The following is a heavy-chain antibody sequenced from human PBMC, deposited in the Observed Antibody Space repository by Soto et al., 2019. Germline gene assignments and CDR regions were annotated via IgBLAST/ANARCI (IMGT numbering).Heavy chain of an antibody. CDR2: IYYSGST. V-gene: IGHV4-39*01. D-gene: IGHD2-21*02. CDR1: GDSISSRSYY. Sequence: TLSLTCTVTGDSISSRSYYWGWIRQPPGKGLEWIGSIYYSGSTYNNPSLRSRVSMSIDTSKDQFSLKLKSVTAADTALYFCARQRNSVVTQAYFDVWGPGYLVTVSS. J-gene: IGHJ4*02. CDR3: ARQRNSVVTQAYFDV.